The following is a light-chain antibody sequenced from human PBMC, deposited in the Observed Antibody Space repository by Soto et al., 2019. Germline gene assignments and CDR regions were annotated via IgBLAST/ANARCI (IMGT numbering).Light chain of an antibody. CDR1: SGSIASNF. CDR2: EDN. V-gene: IGLV6-57*01. J-gene: IGLJ3*02. CDR3: QSFDSNSQV. Sequence: NFMLTQPHSVSESPGKTVTISCTRSSGSIASNFVQWYRQRPGSSPTTVISEDNQRPSGVPDRFSGSIDSSSNSASLTISGLQTEDEADYYCQSFDSNSQVFGGGTKLTVL.